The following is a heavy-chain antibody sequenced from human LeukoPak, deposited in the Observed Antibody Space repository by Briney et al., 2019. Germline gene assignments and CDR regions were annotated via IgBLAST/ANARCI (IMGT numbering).Heavy chain of an antibody. CDR2: MNPNSGNT. CDR1: GYTFTSFD. Sequence: ASVKVSCKASGYTFTSFDINWVRQATGQGLEWMGWMNPNSGNTGYAQKFQGRVTMTRNTSTTTAYMELSSLTSDDTAIYYCVRDGKFCSSTNYYLRGSHWYDPWGQGTPVTVSS. V-gene: IGHV1-8*01. D-gene: IGHD2/OR15-2a*01. CDR3: VRDGKFCSSTNYYLRGSHWYDP. J-gene: IGHJ5*02.